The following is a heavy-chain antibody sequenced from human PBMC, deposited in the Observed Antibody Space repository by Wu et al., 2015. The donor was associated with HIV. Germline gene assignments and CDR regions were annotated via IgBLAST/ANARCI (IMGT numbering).Heavy chain of an antibody. CDR2: IIPIFGTA. D-gene: IGHD3-22*01. CDR3: ARGGGLYYDSSGNSYFDY. V-gene: IGHV1-69*13. Sequence: VQSGAEVKKPGSSVKVSCKASGGTFSSYAISWVRQAPGQGLEWMGRIIPIFGTANYAQKFQGRVTITADESTSTAYMELSSLRSEDTAVYYCARGGGLYYDSSGNSYFDYWGQGTLVTVSS. CDR1: GGTFSSYA. J-gene: IGHJ4*02.